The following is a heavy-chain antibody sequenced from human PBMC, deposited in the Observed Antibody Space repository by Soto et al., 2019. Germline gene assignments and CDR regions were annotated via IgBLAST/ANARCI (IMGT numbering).Heavy chain of an antibody. D-gene: IGHD2-15*01. CDR3: ARGGRTAGSAFDI. J-gene: IGHJ3*02. V-gene: IGHV3-48*01. CDR2: ISSSSSTI. CDR1: GFTFSSYS. Sequence: SLRLSCAASGFTFSSYSMNWVRQAPGKGLEWVSYISSSSSTIYYADSVKGRFTISRDNAKNSLYLQMNSLRAEDTAVYYCARGGRTAGSAFDIWGQGTMVTVSS.